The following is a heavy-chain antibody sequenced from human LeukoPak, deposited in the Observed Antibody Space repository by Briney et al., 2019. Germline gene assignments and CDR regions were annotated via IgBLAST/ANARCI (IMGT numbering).Heavy chain of an antibody. D-gene: IGHD3-22*01. CDR3: ARVRVSSGSHPWYFDY. J-gene: IGHJ4*02. V-gene: IGHV4-59*01. Sequence: PSETLSLTCTDSRGSISSYYWSRIRQPPGQGLEWIGYIYYSGSTDYNPSLKSRVNISVDTSKNQFSLKLSSVTAADTAVYFCARVRVSSGSHPWYFDYWGQGTLVTVSS. CDR2: IYYSGST. CDR1: RGSISSYY.